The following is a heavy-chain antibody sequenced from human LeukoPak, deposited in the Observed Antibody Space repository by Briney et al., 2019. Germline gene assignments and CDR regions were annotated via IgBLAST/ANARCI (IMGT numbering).Heavy chain of an antibody. CDR1: GFTFSDYA. CDR2: LPYDGSNK. J-gene: IGHJ4*02. V-gene: IGHV3-30-3*01. CDR3: ARGRDRFDY. Sequence: GGSLRLSCAASGFTFSDYATHWVRQAPGKGLEWVAVLPYDGSNKYYADSVKGRFTISRDNSKNTLYLQMNSLRAEDTAVYYCARGRDRFDYWGQGTLVTVSS.